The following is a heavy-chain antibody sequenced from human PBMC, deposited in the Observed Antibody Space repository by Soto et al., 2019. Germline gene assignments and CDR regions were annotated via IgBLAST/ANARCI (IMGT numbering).Heavy chain of an antibody. D-gene: IGHD3-9*01. CDR1: GFTFSSYG. CDR3: AKGREYDILTGYFGD. CDR2: ISYDGSNK. V-gene: IGHV3-30*18. Sequence: QVQLVESGGGVVQPGRSLRLSCAASGFTFSSYGMHWVRQAPGKGLEWVAVISYDGSNKYYADSVKGRFTISRDNSKNTLYLQMNSLRAEDTAVYYCAKGREYDILTGYFGDWGQGTLVTVSS. J-gene: IGHJ4*02.